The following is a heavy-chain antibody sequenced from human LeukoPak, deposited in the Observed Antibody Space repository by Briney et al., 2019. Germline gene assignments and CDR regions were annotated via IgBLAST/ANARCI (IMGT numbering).Heavy chain of an antibody. CDR1: GFTFSSYG. CDR3: AKDSIVVVVAAMNY. J-gene: IGHJ4*02. V-gene: IGHV3-30*02. CDR2: IRYDGSNK. Sequence: GGSLRLSCAASGFTFSSYGMHWVRQAPGKGLVWVAFIRYDGSNKYYADSVKGRFTISRDNSKNTLYLQMNSLRAEDTAVYYCAKDSIVVVVAAMNYWGQGTLVTVSS. D-gene: IGHD2-15*01.